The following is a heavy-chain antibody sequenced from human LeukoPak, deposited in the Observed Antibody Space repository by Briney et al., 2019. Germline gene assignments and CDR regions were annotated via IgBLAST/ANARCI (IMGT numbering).Heavy chain of an antibody. CDR1: GFTFSSYE. D-gene: IGHD1-26*01. V-gene: IGHV3-48*03. J-gene: IGHJ4*02. CDR3: ARGIVASTGLAY. CDR2: ISSSGSTI. Sequence: PGGSLRLSCAASGFTFSSYEMNWVRQAPGKGLEWVSYISSSGSTIYYADSVKGRFTISRDNAKNSLYLQMNSLRAEDTAVYYCARGIVASTGLAYWGQGTLVTVSS.